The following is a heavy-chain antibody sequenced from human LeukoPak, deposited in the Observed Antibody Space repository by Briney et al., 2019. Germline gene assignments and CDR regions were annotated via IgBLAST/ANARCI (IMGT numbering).Heavy chain of an antibody. CDR2: IYTSGST. V-gene: IGHV4-61*02. Sequence: SQTLSLTCTVPGGSISSGSYYWSWIRQPAGKGLEWIGRIYTSGSTNYNPSLKSRVTISVDTSKNQFTLKLSSVTAADTAVYYCARADGSGSLLDYWGQGTLVTVSS. D-gene: IGHD3-10*01. J-gene: IGHJ4*02. CDR1: GGSISSGSYY. CDR3: ARADGSGSLLDY.